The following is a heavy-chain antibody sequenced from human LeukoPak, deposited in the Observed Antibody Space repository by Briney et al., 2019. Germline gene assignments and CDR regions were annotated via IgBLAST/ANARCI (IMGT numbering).Heavy chain of an antibody. V-gene: IGHV4-4*07. D-gene: IGHD3-9*01. CDR3: AKPADILTGYYKEGAKWFDP. CDR1: GGSISSYY. J-gene: IGHJ5*02. Sequence: KPSETLSLTCTVSGGSISSYYWSWIRQPAGTALEWIGRIYTSGTITYNPSLKSRVTMSVDTSKNQFSLKLSSVTAADMAVYYCAKPADILTGYYKEGAKWFDPWGQGTLVTVSS. CDR2: IYTSGTI.